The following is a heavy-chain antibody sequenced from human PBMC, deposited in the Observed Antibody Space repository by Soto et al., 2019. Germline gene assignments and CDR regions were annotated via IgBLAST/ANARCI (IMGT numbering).Heavy chain of an antibody. CDR2: VSSNSAYI. D-gene: IGHD6-13*01. V-gene: IGHV3-21*01. CDR3: TRDASRDSSARGWFDP. J-gene: IGHJ5*02. CDR1: GFTFRSFT. Sequence: AGGSLRLSCAASGFTFRSFTMNWVRQAPGKGLEWVSTVSSNSAYIYYTDALRGRFTISRDNAKNSLHLQMNSLRAEDTAVYYCTRDASRDSSARGWFDPWGPGTLVTVSS.